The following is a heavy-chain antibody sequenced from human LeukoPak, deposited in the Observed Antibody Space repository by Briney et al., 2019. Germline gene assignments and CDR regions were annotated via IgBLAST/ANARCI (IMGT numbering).Heavy chain of an antibody. J-gene: IGHJ2*01. CDR1: GFTVSSYS. D-gene: IGHD2-15*01. Sequence: GGSLRLSCAASGFTVSSYSMDWVRQAPGKGLEWVSYTGSSSSTIKYADSVRGRFTISSDNAENSLYLQMNSLRDEDTAVYYCARARGTGWYFDLWGRGTLVTVSS. CDR3: ARARGTGWYFDL. CDR2: TGSSSSTI. V-gene: IGHV3-48*02.